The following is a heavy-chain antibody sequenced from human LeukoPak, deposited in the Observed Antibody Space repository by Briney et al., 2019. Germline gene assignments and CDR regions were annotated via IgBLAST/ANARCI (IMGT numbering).Heavy chain of an antibody. CDR2: IIPIFGTA. V-gene: IGHV1-69*05. D-gene: IGHD5-12*01. Sequence: ASVKVSCKASGGTFSSYAISWVRQAPGQGLEWMGRIIPIFGTANYAQKFQGRVTITTDESTSTAYMELSSLRSEDTAVYYCAVYSGYEDYFDYWGQGTLVTVSS. J-gene: IGHJ4*02. CDR1: GGTFSSYA. CDR3: AVYSGYEDYFDY.